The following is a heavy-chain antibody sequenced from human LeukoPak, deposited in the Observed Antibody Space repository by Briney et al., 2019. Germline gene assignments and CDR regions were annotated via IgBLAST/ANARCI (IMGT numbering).Heavy chain of an antibody. CDR2: FSHRGGS. Sequence: SETLSLTCTVSGYSLSSGFFCDWIRQSPGKGLEWIGSFSHRGGSYHNPSLKSRVTISVDTSKNQFSLKLLSVTAADTAVYYCARDQHYYDSSGYPTNYFDYWGQGTLVTVSS. CDR3: ARDQHYYDSSGYPTNYFDY. V-gene: IGHV4-38-2*02. CDR1: GYSLSSGFF. D-gene: IGHD3-22*01. J-gene: IGHJ4*02.